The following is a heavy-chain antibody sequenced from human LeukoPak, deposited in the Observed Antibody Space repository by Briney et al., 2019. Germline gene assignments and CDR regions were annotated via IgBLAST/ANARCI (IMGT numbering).Heavy chain of an antibody. CDR2: IYWNDDK. V-gene: IGHV2-5*01. CDR3: AHGRSTVGAFDI. J-gene: IGHJ3*02. Sequence: ESGPTLVKPTQTLTLTCAFSGFSLSTSGVGVGWIRQPPGKALEWLALIYWNDDKRYSPSLKSRLTITKDTSKNQVVLTMTNMDPVDTATYYCAHGRSTVGAFDIWGQGTIVTVSS. D-gene: IGHD4-11*01. CDR1: GFSLSTSGVG.